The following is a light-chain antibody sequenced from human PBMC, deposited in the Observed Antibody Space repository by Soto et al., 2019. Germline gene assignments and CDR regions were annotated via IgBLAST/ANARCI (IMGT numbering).Light chain of an antibody. V-gene: IGLV2-23*02. Sequence: QSVLTQPASVSGSPGQSIAISCTGTNSDVGSDNFVSWFQQHPGKAPKLLIYEVSQRPSGVSDRFSGSKSGNTASLTITGLQADDEADYYCCSYSSINTYVFGTGTKVTVL. J-gene: IGLJ1*01. CDR3: CSYSSINTYV. CDR2: EVS. CDR1: NSDVGSDNF.